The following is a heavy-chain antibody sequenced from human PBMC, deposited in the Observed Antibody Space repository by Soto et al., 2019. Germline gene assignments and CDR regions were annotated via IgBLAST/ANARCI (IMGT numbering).Heavy chain of an antibody. Sequence: QVQLVQSGAEVRKPGASVTVSCRSSGDSFNDYYIHWVRQAPGQGFEWMGWINPNGGVTKYAQKSQGWVSMTRDTSIRTVYMQPSRLRSDDTAVYYCARESGRATPTLDYYYFYMDVWGTGTTVTVSS. CDR1: GDSFNDYY. CDR2: INPNGGVT. V-gene: IGHV1-2*04. D-gene: IGHD1-26*01. J-gene: IGHJ6*03. CDR3: ARESGRATPTLDYYYFYMDV.